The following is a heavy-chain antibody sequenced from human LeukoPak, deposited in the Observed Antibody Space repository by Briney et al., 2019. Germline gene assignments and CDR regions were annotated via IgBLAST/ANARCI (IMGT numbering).Heavy chain of an antibody. CDR2: IYTSGST. J-gene: IGHJ2*01. Sequence: SETLSLTCTVSGGSISSYYWSWIRQPAGKGLEWIGRIYTSGSTNYNPSLKSRVTMSVDTSKNQFSLKLSSVTAADTAVYYCARRAYSYGPLSYWYFDLWGRGTLVTVSS. CDR1: GGSISSYY. V-gene: IGHV4-4*07. CDR3: ARRAYSYGPLSYWYFDL. D-gene: IGHD5-18*01.